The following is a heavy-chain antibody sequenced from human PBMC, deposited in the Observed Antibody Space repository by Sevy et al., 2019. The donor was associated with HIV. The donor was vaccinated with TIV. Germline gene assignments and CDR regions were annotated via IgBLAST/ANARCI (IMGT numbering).Heavy chain of an antibody. D-gene: IGHD2-8*01. J-gene: IGHJ3*01. CDR2: IYPDGST. CDR1: GLTVISNF. CDR3: ATLYSGYAFDV. V-gene: IGHV3-53*01. Sequence: GESLKISCATSGLTVISNFLNWVRQAPGKGLEWVAVIYPDGSTYYADSVRDRFTISRDIAKKTVYLQMNSLRAEDTALYYCATLYSGYAFDVWGQGTMVTVSS.